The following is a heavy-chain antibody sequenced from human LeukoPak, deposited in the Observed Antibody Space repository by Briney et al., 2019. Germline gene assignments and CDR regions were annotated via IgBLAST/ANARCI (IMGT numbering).Heavy chain of an antibody. CDR2: INHSGST. CDR3: ASVRRVRGAHYFEY. J-gene: IGHJ4*02. V-gene: IGHV4-34*01. D-gene: IGHD3-10*01. CDR1: GGSFSGYY. Sequence: SETLSLTCAIYGGSFSGYYWSWIRQPPGKGLEWIGEINHSGSTNYNPSLKSRVTISVDTSKNQFSLKLSSVTAADTAVYYCASVRRVRGAHYFEYWGQGTLVTVSS.